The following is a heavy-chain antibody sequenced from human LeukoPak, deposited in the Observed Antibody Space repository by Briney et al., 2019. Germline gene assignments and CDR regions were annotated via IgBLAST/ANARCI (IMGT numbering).Heavy chain of an antibody. J-gene: IGHJ4*02. CDR2: IYYSGST. Sequence: SETLSLTCTVSGGSISSYYWSWIRQPPGKGLEWIGYIYYSGSTNYNPSLKSRVTVSVDTSKNQFSLKLSSVTAADTAVYYCARSGYSGYDFDYWGQGTLVTVSS. D-gene: IGHD5-12*01. V-gene: IGHV4-59*08. CDR3: ARSGYSGYDFDY. CDR1: GGSISSYY.